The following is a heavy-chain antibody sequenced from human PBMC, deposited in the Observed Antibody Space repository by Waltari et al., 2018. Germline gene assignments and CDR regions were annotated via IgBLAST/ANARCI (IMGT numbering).Heavy chain of an antibody. CDR2: ISGGGGST. Sequence: EVQLLESGGGLVQPGGSLRLSCAASGFTFSSYAMSWVRQAPGQGLEWVSAISGGGGSTYYADSGKGRFTISRDNSKNTLYLQMNSLRAEDTAVYYCAKVGPGYCSGGSCYSGYFDYWGQGTLVTVSS. CDR3: AKVGPGYCSGGSCYSGYFDY. CDR1: GFTFSSYA. V-gene: IGHV3-23*01. J-gene: IGHJ4*02. D-gene: IGHD2-15*01.